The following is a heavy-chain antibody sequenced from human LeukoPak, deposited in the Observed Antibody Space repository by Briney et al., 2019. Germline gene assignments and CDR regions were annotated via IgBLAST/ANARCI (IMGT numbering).Heavy chain of an antibody. D-gene: IGHD6-19*01. J-gene: IGHJ4*02. CDR1: GYTFTGYY. Sequence: ASVTVSCKASGYTFTGYYMDWVRQAPGQGLEWMGWINPNSGGTNYAQKFQGRVTMTRDTSISTAYMELSRLRSDDTAVYYCARVYSSGWYYFGYWGQGTLVTVSS. CDR3: ARVYSSGWYYFGY. CDR2: INPNSGGT. V-gene: IGHV1-2*02.